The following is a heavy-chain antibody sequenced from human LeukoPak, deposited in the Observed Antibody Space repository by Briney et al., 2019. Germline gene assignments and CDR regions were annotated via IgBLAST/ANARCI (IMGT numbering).Heavy chain of an antibody. Sequence: ASVKVSCKASGYTFTGYYMHWVRQAPGQGLEWMGWINPNSGGTSYAQKFQGRVTMTRDMSTSTVYMELSSLRSEDTAVYYCAGVLGRYSGSYSRPHDAFDIWGQGTMVTVSS. CDR2: INPNSGGT. D-gene: IGHD1-26*01. V-gene: IGHV1-2*02. J-gene: IGHJ3*02. CDR3: AGVLGRYSGSYSRPHDAFDI. CDR1: GYTFTGYY.